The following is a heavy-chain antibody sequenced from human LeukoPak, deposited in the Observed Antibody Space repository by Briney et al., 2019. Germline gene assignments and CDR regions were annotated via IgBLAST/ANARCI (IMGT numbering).Heavy chain of an antibody. V-gene: IGHV1-46*01. D-gene: IGHD1-1*01. CDR2: INPSGGST. J-gene: IGHJ4*02. Sequence: IINPSGGSTSYAQKFQGRVTMTRDTSTSTVHVELSSLRSEDTAVYYCARDGQEYDTGFFDYWGQGTLVTVSS. CDR3: ARDGQEYDTGFFDY.